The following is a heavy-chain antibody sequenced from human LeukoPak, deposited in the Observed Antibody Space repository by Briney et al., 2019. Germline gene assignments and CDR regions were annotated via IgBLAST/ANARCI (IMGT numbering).Heavy chain of an antibody. CDR2: ISYDGSNK. Sequence: GRSLRLSCAASGFTFSSYAMHWVRQAPGKGLEWVAVISYDGSNKYYADSVKGRFTISRDKSKNTLYLQMNSLRAEDTAVCHCARDYRKYSGSYDWFDPWGQGTLVTVSS. CDR1: GFTFSSYA. CDR3: ARDYRKYSGSYDWFDP. D-gene: IGHD1-26*01. J-gene: IGHJ5*02. V-gene: IGHV3-30-3*01.